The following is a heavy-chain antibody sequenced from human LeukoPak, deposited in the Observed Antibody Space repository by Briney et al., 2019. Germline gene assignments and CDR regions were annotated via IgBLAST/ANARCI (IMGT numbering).Heavy chain of an antibody. D-gene: IGHD4-17*01. CDR1: GGSISSYY. Sequence: SETLSLTCTVSGGSISSYYWSWIRQPPGKGLEWIGYIYYSGSTNYNPSLKSRVTISVDTSKNQFSLKLSSVTAADTAVYYCARAQTYGDYRLLLDYWGQGTLVTVSS. CDR3: ARAQTYGDYRLLLDY. V-gene: IGHV4-59*01. CDR2: IYYSGST. J-gene: IGHJ4*02.